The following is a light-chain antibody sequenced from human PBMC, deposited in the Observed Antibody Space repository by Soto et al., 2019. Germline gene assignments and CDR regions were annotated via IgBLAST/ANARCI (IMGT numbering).Light chain of an antibody. CDR3: QQRSNWPPT. CDR1: QGIDNY. CDR2: AAS. V-gene: IGKV1-17*03. J-gene: IGKJ4*01. Sequence: DIQMTQSPSAMSASVGDRVTITCRASQGIDNYLAWFQQKPGKVPQRLIYAASTLQSGVPARFSGSGSGTDFTLTISSLEPEDFAVYYCQQRSNWPPTFGGGTKVDIK.